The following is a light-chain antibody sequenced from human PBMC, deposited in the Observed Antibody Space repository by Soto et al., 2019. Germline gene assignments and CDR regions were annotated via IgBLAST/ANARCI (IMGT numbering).Light chain of an antibody. J-gene: IGKJ2*01. Sequence: EIVLAQSPGTLSLSPGERATLSCRASQSIRSSYLAWYQQKPGQAPRLLIYGAFSRAAAIPDRFSGTESGTDFTLTISRLEPEDYGVYFCHQYGTSPWTFGQGTKLEIK. CDR2: GAF. CDR1: QSIRSSY. V-gene: IGKV3-20*01. CDR3: HQYGTSPWT.